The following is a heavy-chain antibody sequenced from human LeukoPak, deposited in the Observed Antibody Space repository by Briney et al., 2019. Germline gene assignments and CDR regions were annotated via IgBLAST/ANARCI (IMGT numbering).Heavy chain of an antibody. CDR2: ISYDGSNK. J-gene: IGHJ6*02. CDR1: GFTFSSYG. CDR3: AKGLVAATYYYYGMDV. Sequence: GGSLRLSCAASGFTFSSYGMHWVRQVPGKGLEWVAVISYDGSNKYYADSVKGRFTISRDNSKNTLYLQMNSLRAEDTAVYYCAKGLVAATYYYYGMDVWGQGTTVTVSS. V-gene: IGHV3-30*18. D-gene: IGHD2-15*01.